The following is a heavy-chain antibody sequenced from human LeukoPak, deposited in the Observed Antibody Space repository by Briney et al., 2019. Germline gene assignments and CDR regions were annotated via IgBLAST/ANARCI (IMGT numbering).Heavy chain of an antibody. CDR2: ISYDGSNK. V-gene: IGHV3-30-3*01. Sequence: GGSLRLSCAASGFTFSSYAMHWVRQAPGKGLEWVAVISYDGSNKYYADSVKGRFTISRDNSKNTLYLQMNSLRAEDTAVYYCARGRYYDSGGYYEGDYWGQGTLVTVSS. CDR3: ARGRYYDSGGYYEGDY. J-gene: IGHJ4*02. CDR1: GFTFSSYA. D-gene: IGHD3-22*01.